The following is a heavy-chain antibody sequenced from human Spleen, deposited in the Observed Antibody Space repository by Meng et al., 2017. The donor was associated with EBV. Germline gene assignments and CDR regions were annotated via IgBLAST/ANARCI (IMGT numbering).Heavy chain of an antibody. CDR2: IYYSGGT. V-gene: IGHV4-39*07. CDR1: GGSGNTSNYY. D-gene: IGHD1-26*01. J-gene: IGHJ4*02. Sequence: QLQLQEAGPGLVKSSASLSLTVIVAGGSGNTSNYYWGWIRQPPGKGLEWIGNIYYSGGTIYNPSLKSRVTISIDTSKNQFFLKLYSVTAADTAVYYCARDMGGVTSDHWGQGTLVTVSS. CDR3: ARDMGGVTSDH.